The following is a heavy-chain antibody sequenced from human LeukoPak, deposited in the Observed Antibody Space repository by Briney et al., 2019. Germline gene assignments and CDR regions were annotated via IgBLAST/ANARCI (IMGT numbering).Heavy chain of an antibody. J-gene: IGHJ4*02. Sequence: GGSLRLSCAASGFTFSSYAMHWVRQAPGKGLEWVAVISYDGSNKYYADSVKGRFTISRDNSKNTLYLQMNSLRAEDTAVYYCARGAYYYDSSGYYLFDYWGQGTLVTVSS. CDR1: GFTFSSYA. CDR3: ARGAYYYDSSGYYLFDY. V-gene: IGHV3-30*01. CDR2: ISYDGSNK. D-gene: IGHD3-22*01.